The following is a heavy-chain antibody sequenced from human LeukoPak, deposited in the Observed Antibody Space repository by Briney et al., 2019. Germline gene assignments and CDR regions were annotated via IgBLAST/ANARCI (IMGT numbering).Heavy chain of an antibody. D-gene: IGHD3-10*01. CDR2: IYPGDSDT. V-gene: IGHV5-51*01. Sequence: GESLKISCKGSGYSFTSYWIGWVRQMPGKGREGRGIIYPGDSDTRYSPSFQGQVTISADKSISTAYLQWSSLKASDTAMYYCARLRGFSLYYMDVWGKGTTVTVSS. J-gene: IGHJ6*03. CDR3: ARLRGFSLYYMDV. CDR1: GYSFTSYW.